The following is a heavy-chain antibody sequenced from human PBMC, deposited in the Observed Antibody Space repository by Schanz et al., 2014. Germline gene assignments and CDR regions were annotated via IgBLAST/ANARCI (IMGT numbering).Heavy chain of an antibody. J-gene: IGHJ4*02. D-gene: IGHD1-26*01. V-gene: IGHV3-11*06. CDR3: ARDSGSDCLVDY. Sequence: QVQLVESGGGLVKPGGSLRLSCAASGLTFSDYYMSWIRQAPGKGLEWVSYISSSSSYTNYADSVKGRFTISRDNAKNSLYLQMNSLRAEDTAVYYCARDSGSDCLVDYWGQGTLVTVSS. CDR1: GLTFSDYY. CDR2: ISSSSSYT.